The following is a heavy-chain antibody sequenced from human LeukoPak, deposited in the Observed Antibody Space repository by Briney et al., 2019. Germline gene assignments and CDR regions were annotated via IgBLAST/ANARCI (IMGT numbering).Heavy chain of an antibody. CDR2: VDPEDGET. D-gene: IGHD3-3*02. CDR1: GYTFTDYY. CDR3: SRVGARGISAFDI. Sequence: GATVKISCKASGYTFTDYYMHWVQQAPGKGLEWMGRVDPEDGETIYAEKLQGRVTLTRDTSASTAYMDLSSLRSEDTAVYYCSRVGARGISAFDIWGQGTMVTVSS. J-gene: IGHJ3*02. V-gene: IGHV1-69-2*01.